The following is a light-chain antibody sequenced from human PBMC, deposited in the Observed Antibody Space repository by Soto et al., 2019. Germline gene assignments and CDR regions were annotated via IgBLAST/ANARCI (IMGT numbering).Light chain of an antibody. J-gene: IGLJ2*01. V-gene: IGLV2-14*01. CDR1: SNDVGGYNY. CDR2: DVS. CDR3: TSYSTSSTRV. Sequence: QSALTQPASVSGSPGQSITISCTGTSNDVGGYNYVSWFQQHPGKAPKLMIYDVSSRPSAVSHRFSGSKSGNTASLTISGLQAEDEADYYCTSYSTSSTRVFGGGTKVTVL.